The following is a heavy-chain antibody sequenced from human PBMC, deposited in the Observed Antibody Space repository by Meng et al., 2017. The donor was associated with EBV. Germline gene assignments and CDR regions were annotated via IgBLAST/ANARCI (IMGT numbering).Heavy chain of an antibody. V-gene: IGHV4-61*01. J-gene: IGHJ5*02. Sequence: QVQLQESGPGLVKPSEPLSLTCTVSGGSVNNECYYWGWIRQPPGKGLEYIGYIYYTGSTNYNSSLKSRVTISLDKSKNQFTLKLTSLTAADTAIYYCARGDYTNYPRWFDPWGQGTLVTVSS. CDR2: IYYTGST. CDR3: ARGDYTNYPRWFDP. CDR1: GGSVNNECYY. D-gene: IGHD4-11*01.